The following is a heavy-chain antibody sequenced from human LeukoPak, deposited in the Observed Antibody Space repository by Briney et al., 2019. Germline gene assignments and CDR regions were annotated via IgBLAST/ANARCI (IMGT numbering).Heavy chain of an antibody. V-gene: IGHV1-18*01. CDR2: IGPHNGNT. CDR3: ARVYGDYQPNFDY. Sequence: ASVKVSCKASGYTFTSYGISWVRQAPGQGLEWLGWIGPHNGNTNYAQKFQGRVTMTTDTSTRTVYIELRSLTSDDTAVYYCARVYGDYQPNFDYWGQGTLVTVSS. D-gene: IGHD4-17*01. CDR1: GYTFTSYG. J-gene: IGHJ4*02.